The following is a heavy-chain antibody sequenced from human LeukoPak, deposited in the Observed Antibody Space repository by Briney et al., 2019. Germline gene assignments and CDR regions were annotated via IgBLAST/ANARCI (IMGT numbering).Heavy chain of an antibody. CDR3: AKDTAGTAPFDY. D-gene: IGHD1-1*01. CDR2: ISESSSHT. V-gene: IGHV3-21*06. J-gene: IGHJ4*02. CDR1: GFTFSGYS. Sequence: GGSLRLSCAASGFTFSGYSMNWVRQAPGKGLEWVSYISESSSHTYDADSVKGRFTISRDNAKNSLYLQMDSLRAEDTAVYYCAKDTAGTAPFDYWGQGTLVTVSS.